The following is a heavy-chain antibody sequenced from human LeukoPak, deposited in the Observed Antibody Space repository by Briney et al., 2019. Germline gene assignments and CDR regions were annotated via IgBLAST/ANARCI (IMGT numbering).Heavy chain of an antibody. V-gene: IGHV4-59*01. CDR1: GGSISSYY. Sequence: TSETLSLTCTVSGGSISSYYWSWIRQPPGKGLEWIGYIYYSGSTNYSPSLKSRVTISVDTSKNQFSLKLSSVTAADTAVYYCASSYYYGSGSYYIAFDYWGQGTLVTVSS. D-gene: IGHD3-10*01. J-gene: IGHJ4*02. CDR3: ASSYYYGSGSYYIAFDY. CDR2: IYYSGST.